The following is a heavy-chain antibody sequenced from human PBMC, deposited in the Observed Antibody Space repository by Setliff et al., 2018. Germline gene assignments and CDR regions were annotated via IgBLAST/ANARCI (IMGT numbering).Heavy chain of an antibody. CDR1: GGSISSSSYQ. Sequence: SETMSLTCTVSGGSISSSSYQWGWVRQTPGKGLEWIGSIYYSGTAYYNPSLKSRVTISVDTSKNQFSLQVPSVTATDTAVYYCARHEFVGGYYGSVTYRHFDYWGQGILVTVSS. V-gene: IGHV4-39*01. J-gene: IGHJ4*02. CDR3: ARHEFVGGYYGSVTYRHFDY. D-gene: IGHD3-10*01. CDR2: IYYSGTA.